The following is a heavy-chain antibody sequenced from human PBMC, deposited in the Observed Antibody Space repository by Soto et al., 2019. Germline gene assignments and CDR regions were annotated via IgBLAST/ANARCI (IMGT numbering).Heavy chain of an antibody. Sequence: EVQLVESGGGLVQPGGSLRLSCAASGFTFRTYWLSWVRQVPGKGLEWVANINLDGSEKNYVDSVKGRFTISRDNARNSLDLQMSSLRAEDTGLYYCARDGSTSWYSYDYHGMDVWGQGTTVTVSS. D-gene: IGHD5-18*01. CDR2: INLDGSEK. CDR3: ARDGSTSWYSYDYHGMDV. CDR1: GFTFRTYW. V-gene: IGHV3-7*05. J-gene: IGHJ6*02.